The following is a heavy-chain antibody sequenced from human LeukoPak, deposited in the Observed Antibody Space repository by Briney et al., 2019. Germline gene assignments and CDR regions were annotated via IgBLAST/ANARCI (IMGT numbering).Heavy chain of an antibody. CDR1: GGTFSSYA. CDR3: ARDLTTVTTVGDY. CDR2: IVPIFGTA. V-gene: IGHV1-69*13. Sequence: GASVKVSCKASGGTFSSYAISWVRQAPGQGLEWMGGIVPIFGTANYAQKFQGRVTITADESTSTAYMELSSLRSEDTAVYYCARDLTTVTTVGDYWGQGTLVTVSS. J-gene: IGHJ4*02. D-gene: IGHD4-17*01.